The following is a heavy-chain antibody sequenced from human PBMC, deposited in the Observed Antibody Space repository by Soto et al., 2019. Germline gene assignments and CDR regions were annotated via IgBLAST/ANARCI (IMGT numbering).Heavy chain of an antibody. CDR2: IYYRSKWFN. CDR3: AREITAGWFD. J-gene: IGHJ4*02. V-gene: IGHV6-1*01. D-gene: IGHD6-19*01. Sequence: SQTLSLTCAISGDSVSSNSAAWNWMRQSPSRALEWLGRIYYRSKWFNEYAVSMRGRITINPDTSKNQFSLQLNSVTPEDTAVYYCAREITAGWFDWGQGTLVTVSS. CDR1: GDSVSSNSAA.